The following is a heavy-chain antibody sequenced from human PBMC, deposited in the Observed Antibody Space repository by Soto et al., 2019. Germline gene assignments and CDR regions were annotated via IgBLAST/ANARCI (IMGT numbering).Heavy chain of an antibody. Sequence: GESLKISCKGSGYSFTSYWIGWVRQMPGKGLEWMGIIYPGDSDTRYSPSFQGQVTISADKSISTAYLQWSSLKASDTAMYYCARLTKYLHYCYGMDVWGQGTTVTVSS. CDR3: ARLTKYLHYCYGMDV. CDR1: GYSFTSYW. D-gene: IGHD2-2*01. CDR2: IYPGDSDT. J-gene: IGHJ6*02. V-gene: IGHV5-51*01.